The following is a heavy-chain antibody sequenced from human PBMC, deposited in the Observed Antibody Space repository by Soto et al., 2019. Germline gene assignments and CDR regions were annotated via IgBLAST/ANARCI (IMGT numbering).Heavy chain of an antibody. J-gene: IGHJ3*02. CDR3: ARGGGVGVAGSAAFDM. V-gene: IGHV1-2*02. CDR1: GYAVTAYY. D-gene: IGHD3-3*01. CDR2: INPATGAA. Sequence: QLHLVQSGAVVKKPGASVTVSCSASGYAVTAYYMHWVRQAPGRGLEWLGGINPATGAAKYTQTFQGRGTMTRDPSTRTVFMELSGLTSEDTAVFYWARGGGVGVAGSAAFDMWGQGTLVTVSS.